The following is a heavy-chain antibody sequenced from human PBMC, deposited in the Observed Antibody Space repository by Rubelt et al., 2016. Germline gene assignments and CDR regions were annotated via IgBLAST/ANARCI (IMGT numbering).Heavy chain of an antibody. CDR3: ARHDSRLSSTGLNFDY. CDR1: GGSISSSSYY. CDR2: IHYSGST. D-gene: IGHD6-13*01. V-gene: IGHV4-39*01. Sequence: QLQLQESGPGLVKPSETLSLTCTVSGGSISSSSYYWGWIRQPPGKGLEWMGSIHYSGSTYYNPSSRCRVPISLDTAKNVCALKLSSVTAADTAVYYGARHDSRLSSTGLNFDYWGQGTLVTVSS. J-gene: IGHJ4*02.